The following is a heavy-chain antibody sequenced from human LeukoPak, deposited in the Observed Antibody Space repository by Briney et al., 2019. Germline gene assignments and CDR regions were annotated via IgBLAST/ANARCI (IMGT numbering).Heavy chain of an antibody. Sequence: SETLSLTCTVSGGSISSYYWSWIRQPPGKGLEWIGEINHSGSTNYNPSLKSRVTISVDTSKNQFSLKLSSVTAADTAVYYCARGIAHWYFDLWGRGTLVTVSS. CDR1: GGSISSYY. CDR3: ARGIAHWYFDL. CDR2: INHSGST. J-gene: IGHJ2*01. V-gene: IGHV4-34*01. D-gene: IGHD2-21*01.